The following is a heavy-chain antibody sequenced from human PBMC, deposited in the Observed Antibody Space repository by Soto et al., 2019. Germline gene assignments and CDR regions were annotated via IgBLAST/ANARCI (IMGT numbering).Heavy chain of an antibody. V-gene: IGHV3-33*01. CDR2: IWYDGSNK. CDR3: ARQIAARPDYYYYYGMDV. D-gene: IGHD6-6*01. J-gene: IGHJ6*02. CDR1: GFTFSSYG. Sequence: GGSLRLSCAASGFTFSSYGMHWVRQAPGKGLEWVAVIWYDGSNKYYADSVKGRFTISRDNSKNTLYLQMNILRAEDTAVYYCARQIAARPDYYYYYGMDVWGQGTTVTVSS.